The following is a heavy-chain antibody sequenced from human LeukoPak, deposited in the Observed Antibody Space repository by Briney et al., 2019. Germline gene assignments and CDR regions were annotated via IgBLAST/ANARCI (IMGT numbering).Heavy chain of an antibody. D-gene: IGHD3-10*01. CDR1: GGTFSSYA. V-gene: IGHV1-69*05. J-gene: IGHJ6*03. Sequence: ASVKVSCKASGGTFSSYAISWVRQAPGQGIEWMGGIIPIFGTAKYAQKFQGRVTITTDESTSTAYMELSSLRSEDTAVYYCARVTSIITDYYYYYMDVWGKGTTVTVSS. CDR3: ARVTSIITDYYYYYMDV. CDR2: IIPIFGTA.